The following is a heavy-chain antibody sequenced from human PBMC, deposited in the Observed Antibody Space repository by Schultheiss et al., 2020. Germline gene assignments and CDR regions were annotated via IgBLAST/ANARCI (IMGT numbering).Heavy chain of an antibody. CDR1: GFTFSSYL. J-gene: IGHJ4*02. D-gene: IGHD4-17*01. CDR2: TSWNSGSI. Sequence: GGSLRLSCAASGFTFSSYLMHWVRQAPGKGLEWVSGTSWNSGSIGYADSVEGRFTISRDNAKNSLYLQMNSLRAEDTAVYYCARGKYGDYVFDYWGQGTLVTVSS. V-gene: IGHV3-9*01. CDR3: ARGKYGDYVFDY.